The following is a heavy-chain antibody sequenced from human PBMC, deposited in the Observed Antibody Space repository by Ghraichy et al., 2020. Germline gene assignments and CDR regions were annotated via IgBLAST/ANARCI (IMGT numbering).Heavy chain of an antibody. CDR3: ARDPEYSSGWANWYFDL. CDR2: TYYRSKWYN. Sequence: SETLSLTCAISGDSVSSNSAAWNWIRQSPSRGLEWLGRTYYRSKWYNDYAASVKSRITINPDTSKNQFSLQLNSVTPEDTAVYYCARDPEYSSGWANWYFDLWGRGTLVTVSS. D-gene: IGHD6-19*01. V-gene: IGHV6-1*01. CDR1: GDSVSSNSAA. J-gene: IGHJ2*01.